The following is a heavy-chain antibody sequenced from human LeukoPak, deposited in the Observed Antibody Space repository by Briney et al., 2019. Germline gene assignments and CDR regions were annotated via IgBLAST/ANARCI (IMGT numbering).Heavy chain of an antibody. CDR1: GGSFSGYY. J-gene: IGHJ4*02. CDR2: INHGGST. CDR3: ARVGYYGSGSNFDY. V-gene: IGHV4-34*01. D-gene: IGHD3-10*01. Sequence: SETLSLTCAVYGGSFSGYYWTWIRQTPGKGLEWIGGINHGGSTNYNPSLRSRVTISVDTSKNQFSLRLRSVSAADTAVYYCARVGYYGSGSNFDYWGQGTLVTVSS.